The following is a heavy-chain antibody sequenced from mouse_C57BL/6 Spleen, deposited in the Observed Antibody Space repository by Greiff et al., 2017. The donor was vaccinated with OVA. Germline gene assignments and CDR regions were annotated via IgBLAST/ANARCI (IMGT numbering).Heavy chain of an antibody. V-gene: IGHV1-64*01. Sequence: QVQLQQSGAELVKPGASVKLSCKASGYTFTSYWMHWVKQRPGQGLEWIGMIHPNSGSTNYNEKFKSKATLTVDKSSSTAYMQLSSLTSEDCAVYYCARSYGNYLYWYFDVWGTGTTVTVSS. CDR2: IHPNSGST. CDR1: GYTFTSYW. D-gene: IGHD2-1*01. CDR3: ARSYGNYLYWYFDV. J-gene: IGHJ1*03.